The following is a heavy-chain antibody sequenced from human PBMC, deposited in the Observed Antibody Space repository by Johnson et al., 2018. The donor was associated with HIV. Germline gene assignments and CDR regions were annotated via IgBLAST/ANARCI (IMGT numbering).Heavy chain of an antibody. J-gene: IGHJ3*02. CDR1: GFTLSDAW. D-gene: IGHD1-26*01. CDR2: IKSNTDGGTT. CDR3: AKDRVGHSVGDAFDI. V-gene: IGHV3-15*01. Sequence: VQLVESGGGLVKPGESLRLTCAASGFTLSDAWMNWFRQAPGQGLEWVARIKSNTDGGTTDYAAPVKGRFTISRDDSKNTLYLQMNSLRAEDTALYYCAKDRVGHSVGDAFDIWGQGRMVTVSS.